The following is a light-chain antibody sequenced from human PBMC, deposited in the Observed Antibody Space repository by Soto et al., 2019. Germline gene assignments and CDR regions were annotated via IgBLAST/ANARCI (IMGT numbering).Light chain of an antibody. J-gene: IGKJ2*01. Sequence: EIVLTQSPGTLSLSPGERATLSCRSSQRVSSSYLAWYQQKPGQAPRILIYGASTRATGIPDRCSGSGSGTDFTLTIIRLEPEDFAVYFCQRYGSSPPFTFGQGNQVEI. CDR1: QRVSSSY. V-gene: IGKV3-20*01. CDR3: QRYGSSPPFT. CDR2: GAS.